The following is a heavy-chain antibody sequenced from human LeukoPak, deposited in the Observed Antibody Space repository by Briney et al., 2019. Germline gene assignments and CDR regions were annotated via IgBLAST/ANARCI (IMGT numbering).Heavy chain of an antibody. Sequence: GGSLRLSCAASGFTFSSYWMHWVRHAPGKGLVWVSRINSDGSSTSYADSVKGRFTISRDNAKNTLYLQMNSLRAEDTAVYYCAREESQWLVGYYYGMDVWGQGTTVTVSS. CDR1: GFTFSSYW. CDR2: INSDGSST. J-gene: IGHJ6*02. D-gene: IGHD6-19*01. V-gene: IGHV3-74*01. CDR3: AREESQWLVGYYYGMDV.